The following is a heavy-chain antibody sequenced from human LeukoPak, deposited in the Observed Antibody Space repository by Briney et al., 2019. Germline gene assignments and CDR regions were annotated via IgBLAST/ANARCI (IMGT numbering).Heavy chain of an antibody. CDR3: ARTHDSSSWINWFDP. D-gene: IGHD6-13*01. CDR1: GGSISSGDYY. Sequence: SETLSLTCTVSGGSISSGDYYWSWIRQPPGKGLEWIGYIYYSGSTYYNPSLKSRVTISVDTSKNQFSLKLSSVTAADTAVYYCARTHDSSSWINWFDPWGQGTLVTVSS. V-gene: IGHV4-30-4*01. CDR2: IYYSGST. J-gene: IGHJ5*02.